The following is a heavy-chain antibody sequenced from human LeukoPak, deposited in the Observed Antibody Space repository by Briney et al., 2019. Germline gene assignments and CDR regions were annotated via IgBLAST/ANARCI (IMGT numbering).Heavy chain of an antibody. Sequence: GSLRLSCAASGFTFSSYAMSWVRQAPGKGLEWVANIKEDGSEKYYVDSVKGRFTISRDNAKKSLYLQMDSLRAEDTAVYYCATHGYSELRYFDWSTNEWGQGTLVTVSS. CDR1: GFTFSSYA. J-gene: IGHJ4*02. CDR3: ATHGYSELRYFDWSTNE. D-gene: IGHD3-9*01. CDR2: IKEDGSEK. V-gene: IGHV3-7*01.